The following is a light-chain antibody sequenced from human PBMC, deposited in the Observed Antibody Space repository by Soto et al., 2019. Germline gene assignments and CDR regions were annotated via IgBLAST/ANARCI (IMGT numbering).Light chain of an antibody. CDR2: DVN. Sequence: QSVLTQPASVSGSPGQSITISCTGTRSDVGGYNYVSWYQQHPDKAPKLIIYDVNYRPSGVSNRFSGSKSGNTASLTISGLQAEDEGDYRCTSYSSINSVVFGGGTKVTVL. J-gene: IGLJ2*01. CDR3: TSYSSINSVV. CDR1: RSDVGGYNY. V-gene: IGLV2-14*03.